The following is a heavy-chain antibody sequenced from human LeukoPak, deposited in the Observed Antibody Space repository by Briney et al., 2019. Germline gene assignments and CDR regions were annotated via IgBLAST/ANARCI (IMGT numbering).Heavy chain of an antibody. CDR3: ARDRPGGGKLDFDY. Sequence: GGSLRLSCAASGFTSSSYPMNWVRQAPGKGLEWVAVIYTDGDTYYAESVEGRFTISRQNSKNTLYLQMNSLRSDDTAIYYCARDRPGGGKLDFDYWGQGTLVTVSS. J-gene: IGHJ4*02. D-gene: IGHD1-1*01. V-gene: IGHV3-53*04. CDR1: GFTSSSYP. CDR2: IYTDGDT.